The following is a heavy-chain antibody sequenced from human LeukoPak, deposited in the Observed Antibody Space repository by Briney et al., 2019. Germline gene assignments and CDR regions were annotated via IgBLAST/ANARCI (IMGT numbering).Heavy chain of an antibody. D-gene: IGHD5-18*01. CDR2: IYSGGST. J-gene: IGHJ4*02. V-gene: IGHV3-66*01. CDR1: GFTVSSNY. CDR3: AKDRVQLWSFFDY. Sequence: GGSLRLSCAASGFTVSSNYMSWVRQAPGKGLEWVSVIYSGGSTYYADSVKGRFTISRDNSKNTLYLQMNSLRAEDTAVYYCAKDRVQLWSFFDYWGQGTLVTVSS.